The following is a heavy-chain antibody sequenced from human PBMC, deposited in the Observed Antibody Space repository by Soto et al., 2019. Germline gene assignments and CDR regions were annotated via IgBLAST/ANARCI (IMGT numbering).Heavy chain of an antibody. J-gene: IGHJ3*02. CDR3: ARRSGFGHAFDI. CDR1: GGSIGSYY. V-gene: IGHV4-59*08. D-gene: IGHD3-10*01. Sequence: SDTLSLTCTVSGGSIGSYYWSWIRQRPGKGLEWIGYIYYSGSTNYNPSLKSRVTISVDTSKNQFSLKLSSVTAADTTVYYCARRSGFGHAFDIWGQGTMVTVSS. CDR2: IYYSGST.